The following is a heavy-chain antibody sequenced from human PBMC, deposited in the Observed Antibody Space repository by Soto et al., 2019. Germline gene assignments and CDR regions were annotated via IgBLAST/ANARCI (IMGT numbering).Heavy chain of an antibody. CDR3: ATGPLEEPTVTRY. J-gene: IGHJ4*02. CDR1: GYTLTELS. V-gene: IGHV1-24*01. CDR2: FDPEDGET. D-gene: IGHD4-17*01. Sequence: ASVKVSCKVSGYTLTELSMHWVRQAPGKGLEWMGGFDPEDGETIYAQKFQGRVTMTEDTSTDTAYMELSSLRSEDAAVYYCATGPLEEPTVTRYWGQGTLVTVSS.